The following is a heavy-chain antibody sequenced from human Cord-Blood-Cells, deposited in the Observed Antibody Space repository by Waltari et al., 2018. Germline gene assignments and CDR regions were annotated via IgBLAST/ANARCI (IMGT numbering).Heavy chain of an antibody. CDR1: GGSISSGDYY. J-gene: IGHJ2*01. CDR2: IYYSGSS. CDR3: ARGYYDSSGYYYWYFDL. D-gene: IGHD3-22*01. V-gene: IGHV4-30-4*08. Sequence: QVQLQESGPGLVKPSQTLSLTCTVSGGSISSGDYYWSWIRQPPGKGMEWIGYIYYSGSSYANPSLKSRVTIAVNTSKNQFSLELSAVTAADTAVYYWARGYYDSSGYYYWYFDLWGRGTLVTVSS.